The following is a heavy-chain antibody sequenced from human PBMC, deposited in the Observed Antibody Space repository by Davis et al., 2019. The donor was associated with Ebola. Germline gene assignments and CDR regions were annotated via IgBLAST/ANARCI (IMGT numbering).Heavy chain of an antibody. V-gene: IGHV3-23*01. CDR3: AKVVEGDYYFDY. CDR1: GFTFSSYW. CDR2: ISGSGGST. D-gene: IGHD2-21*02. Sequence: GESLKISCAASGFTFSSYWMSWIRQAPGKGLEWVSAISGSGGSTYYADSVKGRFTISRDNSKNTLYLQMNSLRAEDTAVYYCAKVVEGDYYFDYWGQGTLVTVSS. J-gene: IGHJ4*02.